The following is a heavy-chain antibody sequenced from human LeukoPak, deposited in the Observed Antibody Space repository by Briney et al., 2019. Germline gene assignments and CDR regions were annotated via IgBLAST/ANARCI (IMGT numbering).Heavy chain of an antibody. J-gene: IGHJ4*02. V-gene: IGHV4-61*01. CDR2: IYYSGST. CDR3: ARHYYDSSGYYYVIDY. D-gene: IGHD3-22*01. Sequence: SGTLSLTCAASGGPISGSNWWGWFGQPPGKGLEWIGYIYYSGSTNYNPSLKSRVTISVDTSKNQFSLKLSSVTAADTAVYYCARHYYDSSGYYYVIDYWGQGTLVTVSS. CDR1: GGPISGSNW.